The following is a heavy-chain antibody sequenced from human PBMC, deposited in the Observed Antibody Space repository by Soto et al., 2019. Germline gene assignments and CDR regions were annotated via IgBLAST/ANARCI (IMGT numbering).Heavy chain of an antibody. D-gene: IGHD3-10*01. CDR2: IYYSGNT. V-gene: IGHV4-31*03. J-gene: IGHJ3*01. Sequence: SETLSLTCTVSGGSISSGGYYWSWIRQHPGKGLEWIGYIYYSGNTYYNPSLKSRVAMSVDKSQNRFSLKLSSVTAADTAVYYCARVWGGAFDFWGQGTMVTVSS. CDR3: ARVWGGAFDF. CDR1: GGSISSGGYY.